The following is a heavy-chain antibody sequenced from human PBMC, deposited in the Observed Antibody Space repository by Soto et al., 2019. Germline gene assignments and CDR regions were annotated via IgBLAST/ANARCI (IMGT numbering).Heavy chain of an antibody. Sequence: EVQLVESGGGLVQPGRSLRLSCAVSGFTFEDYAMHWVRQGPGKGLEWVSGVSWNGDIIGYADSVWGRFTISRDNAKRTLYLEMNIQRTEASALYYCAKEGGHGGLLARYGMDVWGHGNTVTVSS. J-gene: IGHJ6*02. CDR2: VSWNGDII. D-gene: IGHD3-10*01. CDR3: AKEGGHGGLLARYGMDV. CDR1: GFTFEDYA. V-gene: IGHV3-9*01.